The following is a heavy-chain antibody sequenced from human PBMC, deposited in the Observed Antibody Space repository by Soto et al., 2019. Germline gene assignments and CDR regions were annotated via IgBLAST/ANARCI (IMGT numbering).Heavy chain of an antibody. D-gene: IGHD5-18*01. V-gene: IGHV3-48*02. Sequence: PGGSLRLSCAASGFTFSSYSMNWVRQAPGKGLEWVSYISSSSSTIYYADSVKGRFTISRDNAKNSLYLQMNSLRDEDTAVYYCAREGGVDTAMVTSAAPDYWGQGTLVTVSS. CDR1: GFTFSSYS. CDR3: AREGGVDTAMVTSAAPDY. J-gene: IGHJ4*02. CDR2: ISSSSSTI.